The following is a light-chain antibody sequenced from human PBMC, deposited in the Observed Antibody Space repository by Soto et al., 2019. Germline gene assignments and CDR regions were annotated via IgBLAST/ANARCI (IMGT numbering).Light chain of an antibody. CDR1: QSVSNNY. CDR2: GAS. V-gene: IGKV3-20*01. Sequence: EIVLTHSPGTLSLYPGEIATLSCRASQSVSNNYLAWYQQIPGQAPRLLIYGASNRATGIPDRFSGSGSGTDFTLTISRLEPEDFAVYYCQQYGSSGTFGQGTKVDIK. J-gene: IGKJ1*01. CDR3: QQYGSSGT.